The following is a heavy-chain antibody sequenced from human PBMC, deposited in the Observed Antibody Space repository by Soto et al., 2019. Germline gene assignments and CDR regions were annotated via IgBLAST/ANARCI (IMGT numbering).Heavy chain of an antibody. Sequence: ASVKVSCKASGYTFTSYAMHWVRQAPGQRLEWLGWISGYNGNTKYAQKFQDRITVTTDTSTTTAYMELRSLTSDDTAVYYCARDLVPGYTGYSDYWGQGTLVTVSS. D-gene: IGHD5-12*01. CDR3: ARDLVPGYTGYSDY. J-gene: IGHJ4*02. CDR2: ISGYNGNT. CDR1: GYTFTSYA. V-gene: IGHV1-18*01.